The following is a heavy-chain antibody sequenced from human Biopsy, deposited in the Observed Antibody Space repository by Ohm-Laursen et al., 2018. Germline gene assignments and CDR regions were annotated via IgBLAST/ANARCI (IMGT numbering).Heavy chain of an antibody. V-gene: IGHV4-59*02. CDR1: GGSVTKYY. CDR2: IYYSVMT. Sequence: SETLSLTCTVSGGSVTKYYWSWIRQPPGKGLEWIGHIYYSVMTNYNPSLQSRVSISVDTSRNQVSLTLSSVTAADTAVYYCARDSGILNYGNFKYYHYYGMDVWGQGTKVTVS. D-gene: IGHD4-11*01. J-gene: IGHJ6*02. CDR3: ARDSGILNYGNFKYYHYYGMDV.